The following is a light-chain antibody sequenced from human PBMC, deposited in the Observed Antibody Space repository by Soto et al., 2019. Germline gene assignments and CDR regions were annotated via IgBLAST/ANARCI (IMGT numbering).Light chain of an antibody. CDR2: EVS. J-gene: IGLJ1*01. Sequence: QPVLTQPASVSGSPGQSITISCTGTSSDVGGYNYVSWYQQHPGKAPKLMIYEVSNRPSGVSNRFSGSKSGNTASLTISGLQAEDEGDYYCSSYTSSSTLVFGTGTKVTVL. V-gene: IGLV2-14*01. CDR1: SSDVGGYNY. CDR3: SSYTSSSTLV.